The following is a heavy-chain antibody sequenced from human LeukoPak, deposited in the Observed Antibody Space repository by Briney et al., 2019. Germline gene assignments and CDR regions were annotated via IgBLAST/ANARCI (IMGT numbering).Heavy chain of an antibody. CDR2: IDYDSSHI. CDR3: ARDPLRYLRVGHYDY. Sequence: PGWSLRLSCAASGFTFSTSAMNWVRQVPGKGLEWVSSIDYDSSHIYYAASVRGRFTISRDNARNSVYLQMNSLRVEDTAVYYCARDPLRYLRVGHYDYWGQGTLVALSS. CDR1: GFTFSTSA. D-gene: IGHD3-9*01. V-gene: IGHV3-21*01. J-gene: IGHJ4*02.